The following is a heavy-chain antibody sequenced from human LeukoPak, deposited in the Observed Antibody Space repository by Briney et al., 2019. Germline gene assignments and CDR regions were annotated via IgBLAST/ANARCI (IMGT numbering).Heavy chain of an antibody. CDR3: ARDSGIVGATRFDY. D-gene: IGHD1-26*01. J-gene: IGHJ4*02. CDR2: ISAYNANT. CDR1: GYTFTSFG. Sequence: ASVKVSCKASGYTFTSFGISWVRQATGQGLEWMGWISAYNANTNFAQNLQGRVTMTTDTSTSTAYMELRSLRSDDTAVYYCARDSGIVGATRFDYWGQGTLVTVSS. V-gene: IGHV1-18*01.